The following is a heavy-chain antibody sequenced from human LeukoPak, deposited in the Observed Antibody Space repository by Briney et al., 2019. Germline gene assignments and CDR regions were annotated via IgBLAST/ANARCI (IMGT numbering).Heavy chain of an antibody. CDR3: VKEAIGYSFSEC. CDR2: ISGSGDST. J-gene: IGHJ4*02. D-gene: IGHD1-1*01. CDR1: GLTFTNYA. Sequence: GGPLRLSCVASGLTFTNYAMSWVRQAPGKGLEWVSAISGSGDSTYYVDSVKGRFTISRDNSKNTVYLQLSSMRADDTAVYYCVKEAIGYSFSECWGQGTLVTVSS. V-gene: IGHV3-23*01.